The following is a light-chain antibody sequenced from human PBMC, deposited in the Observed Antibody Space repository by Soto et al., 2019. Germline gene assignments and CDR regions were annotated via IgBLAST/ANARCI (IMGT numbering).Light chain of an antibody. CDR1: QSVSNY. CDR3: QQRSNWPT. V-gene: IGKV3-11*01. J-gene: IGKJ4*01. CDR2: DAS. Sequence: EIVLTQSPATLSLSPGERATLSCRASQSVSNYLAWYLQKPGQAPRLLIYDASNRATGIPARFSGSGSGTDFTLTISSLEPEDFAVDYCQQRSNWPTFGGGTKVEIK.